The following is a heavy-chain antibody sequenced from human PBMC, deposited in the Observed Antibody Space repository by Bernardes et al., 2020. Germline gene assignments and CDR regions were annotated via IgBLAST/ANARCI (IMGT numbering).Heavy chain of an antibody. J-gene: IGHJ1*01. CDR2: FSGSGDNT. CDR1: GVISSNYA. D-gene: IGHD3-3*01. Sequence: GGSLRLSCAVSGVISSNYAMTWVRQAPGKGLEWVSTFSGSGDNTYYADSVKGRLTISRDNSKNTLFLQMDSLRAEDTAVYYCAKGADFWSGYYLSRAEYFQHWGQGTLVTVSS. V-gene: IGHV3-23*01. CDR3: AKGADFWSGYYLSRAEYFQH.